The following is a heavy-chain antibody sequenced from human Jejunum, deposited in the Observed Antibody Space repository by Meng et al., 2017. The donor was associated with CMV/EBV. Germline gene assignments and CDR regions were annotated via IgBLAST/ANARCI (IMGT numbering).Heavy chain of an antibody. V-gene: IGHV4-39*07. D-gene: IGHD1-1*01. CDR3: ARDRGWGTGFDY. J-gene: IGHJ4*02. CDR1: GGPVSSDGDS. Sequence: VSGGPVSSDGDSWGWIRQPPGKSLEWIGSFYYTGSTYYNPSLKSRVTISRRTSDNLFSLTLNSVTVADTAVYFCARDRGWGTGFDYWGQGILVTVSS. CDR2: FYYTGST.